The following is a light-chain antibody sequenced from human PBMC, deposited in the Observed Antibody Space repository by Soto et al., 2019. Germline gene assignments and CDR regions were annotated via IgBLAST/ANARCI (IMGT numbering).Light chain of an antibody. CDR2: AAS. J-gene: IGKJ4*01. V-gene: IGKV1-39*01. CDR3: QQSYTTLT. Sequence: DLQMTQSPSSLSASVGDRVTITCRASQTISIYLNWYQQKPGKAPKLLIYAASSLQSGVPSRFSGSGSGTDFTLTISSLQPEDSATYYCQQSYTTLTFGGGTNVEIK. CDR1: QTISIY.